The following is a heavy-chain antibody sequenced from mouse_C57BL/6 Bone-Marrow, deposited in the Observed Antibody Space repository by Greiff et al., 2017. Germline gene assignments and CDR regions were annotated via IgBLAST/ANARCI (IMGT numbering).Heavy chain of an antibody. CDR3: ARPSYYYGSSYREYFHY. Sequence: QVQLQQPGAELVRPGTSVKLSCKASGYTFTSYWMHWVKQRPGQGLEWIGVIDPSDSYTNYNQKFKGKATLTVDTSSSTAYMQLSSLTSEDSAVYYCARPSYYYGSSYREYFHYTGQGAMLPAFS. D-gene: IGHD1-1*01. V-gene: IGHV1-59*01. J-gene: IGHJ2*01. CDR1: GYTFTSYW. CDR2: IDPSDSYT.